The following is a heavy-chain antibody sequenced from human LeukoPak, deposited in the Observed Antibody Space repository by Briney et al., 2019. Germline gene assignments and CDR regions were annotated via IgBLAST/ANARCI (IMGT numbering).Heavy chain of an antibody. CDR3: ARESTDSYDWFDP. Sequence: ASVKVSCKASGYTFTSYDINWVRQATGQGLEWMGWMNPNSGNTGYAQKFQGRVTMTSNTSISTAYMELSSLRSEDTAVYFCARESTDSYDWFDPWGQGTLVTVSS. J-gene: IGHJ5*02. V-gene: IGHV1-8*01. CDR2: MNPNSGNT. CDR1: GYTFTSYD. D-gene: IGHD2-2*01.